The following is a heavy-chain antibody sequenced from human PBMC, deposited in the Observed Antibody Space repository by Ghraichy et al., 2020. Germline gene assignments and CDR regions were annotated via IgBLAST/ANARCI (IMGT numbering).Heavy chain of an antibody. CDR1: GFTFSSFE. D-gene: IGHD6-19*01. CDR3: ARDPRSGASDTFDI. CDR2: ITSSANTI. V-gene: IGHV3-48*03. Sequence: LSLTCAASGFTFSSFEMNWVRQAPGKGLEWVAYITSSANTIYYADSVLGRFTISRDNAKNSMYLQMNSLAAEDTAVYYCARDPRSGASDTFDIWGRGTVVTVSS. J-gene: IGHJ3*02.